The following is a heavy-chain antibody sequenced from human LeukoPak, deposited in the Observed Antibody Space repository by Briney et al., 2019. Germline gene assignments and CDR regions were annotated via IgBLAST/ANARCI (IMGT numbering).Heavy chain of an antibody. CDR3: ARDDCSSISCYHNWFDP. CDR2: IKQDGSEK. CDR1: GVTFSSYW. J-gene: IGHJ5*02. V-gene: IGHV3-7*01. D-gene: IGHD2-2*01. Sequence: GGSLRLSCAASGVTFSSYWMSWVRQAPGKGLEWVANIKQDGSEKYYVDSVKGRFTISRDNAKNSLYLQMNSLRAEDTAVYYCARDDCSSISCYHNWFDPWGQGTLVTVSS.